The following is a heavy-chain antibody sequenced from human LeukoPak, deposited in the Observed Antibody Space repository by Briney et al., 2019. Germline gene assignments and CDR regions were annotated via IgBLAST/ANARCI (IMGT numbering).Heavy chain of an antibody. CDR1: GFTFNSYG. Sequence: GGSLRLSCAASGFTFNSYGMHWVRQAPGKGLEWVAVISYDGGNKYYADSVKGRFTISRDNSKNTLSLQMNSLRPEDTAVYYCAKDLALVVVTDNGMDVWGQGTTVTVSS. D-gene: IGHD2-21*02. CDR2: ISYDGGNK. CDR3: AKDLALVVVTDNGMDV. V-gene: IGHV3-30*18. J-gene: IGHJ6*02.